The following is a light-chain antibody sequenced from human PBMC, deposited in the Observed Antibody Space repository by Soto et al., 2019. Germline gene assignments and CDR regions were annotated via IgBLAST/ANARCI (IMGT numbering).Light chain of an antibody. Sequence: DIQMTQSPSSLSASVGDRVTITCQASQDISNYLNWYQQKPGKAPKLLIYDASNLETGVPSRFSGSGSGTDFTFTISSLQPEDIAIYYCQQYDNLPSYTFGQGTKLEIK. V-gene: IGKV1-33*01. CDR1: QDISNY. CDR3: QQYDNLPSYT. J-gene: IGKJ2*01. CDR2: DAS.